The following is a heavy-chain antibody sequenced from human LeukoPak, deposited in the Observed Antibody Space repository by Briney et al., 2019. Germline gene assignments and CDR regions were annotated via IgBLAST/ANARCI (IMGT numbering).Heavy chain of an antibody. Sequence: GGSLRLSCAASGFTFSSYGMHWVRQAPGKGLEWVAVISYDGSNKYYADSVKGRFTISRDNSKNTLYLQMNSLRAEDTAVYYCAKGQLANDAFDIWGQGTMVTVSS. D-gene: IGHD5-18*01. CDR2: ISYDGSNK. J-gene: IGHJ3*02. CDR1: GFTFSSYG. CDR3: AKGQLANDAFDI. V-gene: IGHV3-30*18.